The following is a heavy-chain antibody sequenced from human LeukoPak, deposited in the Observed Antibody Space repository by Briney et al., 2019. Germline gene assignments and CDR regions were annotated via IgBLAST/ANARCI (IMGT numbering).Heavy chain of an antibody. CDR2: INYIGSS. CDR1: GGSVSNTLHY. CDR3: AGLTKGRYFDYIFDY. V-gene: IGHV4-39*01. Sequence: SGTLSLTCSVSGGSVSNTLHYWGWIRQPPGKGLEWVGNINYIGSSAYNPSLRSRVTVSVDTSKNQFSLKMRSVTAADTAVYYCAGLTKGRYFDYIFDYWGQGSLVTVSS. J-gene: IGHJ4*02. D-gene: IGHD3-9*01.